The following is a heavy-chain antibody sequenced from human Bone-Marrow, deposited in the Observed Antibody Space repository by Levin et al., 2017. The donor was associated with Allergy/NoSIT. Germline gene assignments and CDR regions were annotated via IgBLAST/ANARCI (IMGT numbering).Heavy chain of an antibody. D-gene: IGHD1-1*01. V-gene: IGHV2-5*02. Sequence: QTLSLTCTFSGFSLSSSGVAVGWIRQPPGKALEWLALIYGDDKRRYSPSLNSRLTITKDTSKNQVVLTMTNIDPVDTATYYCAHRRNWNFDYWGQGTLVTVSS. CDR1: GFSLSSSGVA. CDR2: IYGDDKR. CDR3: AHRRNWNFDY. J-gene: IGHJ4*02.